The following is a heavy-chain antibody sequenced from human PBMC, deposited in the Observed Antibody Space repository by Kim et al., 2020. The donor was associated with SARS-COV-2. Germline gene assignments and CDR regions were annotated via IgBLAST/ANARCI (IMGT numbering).Heavy chain of an antibody. J-gene: IGHJ4*02. CDR2: IIPIFGTP. CDR3: ARGIDDSTGYYYFY. CDR1: GGTFSRYA. D-gene: IGHD3-22*01. Sequence: SVKVSCKASGGTFSRYAINWVRQVPGQGLEWMGGIIPIFGTPNYAQKFQGRVIVSADETTSTAYMELSSLRSEDTAVYYCARGIDDSTGYYYFYWGQGTLVTVSS. V-gene: IGHV1-69*13.